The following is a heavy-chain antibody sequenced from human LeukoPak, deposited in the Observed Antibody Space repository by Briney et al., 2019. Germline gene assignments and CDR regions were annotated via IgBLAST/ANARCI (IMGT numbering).Heavy chain of an antibody. Sequence: GGSLRLSCTASGFTFGDYAMSWFRQAPGKGLEWVGRIKSKTDGGTTDYAAPVKGRFTISRDDSKNTLYLQMNSLKTEDTAVYYCTTRGGSFSIFDYWGQGTLVTVSS. CDR3: TTRGGSFSIFDY. CDR2: IKSKTDGGTT. J-gene: IGHJ4*02. V-gene: IGHV3-15*01. CDR1: GFTFGDYA. D-gene: IGHD1-26*01.